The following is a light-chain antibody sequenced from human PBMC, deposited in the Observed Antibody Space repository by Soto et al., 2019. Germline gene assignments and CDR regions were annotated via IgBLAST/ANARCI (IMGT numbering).Light chain of an antibody. CDR1: QTINNW. Sequence: DIQMTQSPSSLSASVGDRVTITCRASQTINNWVAWYQQKPGKAPKVLIYDASTLESGVPSRFSGSGSGTEFTLTIDTLQPDDFATYYCQRYNAFSRTFGQGTKVEI. CDR2: DAS. J-gene: IGKJ1*01. V-gene: IGKV1-5*01. CDR3: QRYNAFSRT.